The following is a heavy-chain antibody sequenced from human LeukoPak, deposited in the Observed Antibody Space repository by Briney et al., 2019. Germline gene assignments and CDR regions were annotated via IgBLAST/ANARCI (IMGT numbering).Heavy chain of an antibody. CDR3: ARVRGSSWYSSAFDI. V-gene: IGHV4-34*01. CDR1: GGSFSGYY. CDR2: INHSGST. J-gene: IGHJ3*02. D-gene: IGHD6-13*01. Sequence: SETLSLTCAVYGGSFSGYYWSWIRQPPGKGLEWIGEINHSGSTNYNPSLKSRVTISVDTSKNQFSLKLSSVTAADTAVYYCARVRGSSWYSSAFDIWGQGTMVTVSS.